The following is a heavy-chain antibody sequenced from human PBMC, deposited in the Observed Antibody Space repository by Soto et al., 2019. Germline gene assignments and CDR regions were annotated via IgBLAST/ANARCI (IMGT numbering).Heavy chain of an antibody. CDR3: ARITHIAAAGISYGMDV. V-gene: IGHV5-51*01. J-gene: IGHJ6*02. CDR1: GYSFTSYW. Sequence: PGESLKISCKGSGYSFTSYWIGWVRQMPGKGLEWMGIIYPGDSDTRYSPSFQGQVTISADKSISTAYLQWSSLKASDTAMYYCARITHIAAAGISYGMDVWGQGTTVTVSS. D-gene: IGHD6-13*01. CDR2: IYPGDSDT.